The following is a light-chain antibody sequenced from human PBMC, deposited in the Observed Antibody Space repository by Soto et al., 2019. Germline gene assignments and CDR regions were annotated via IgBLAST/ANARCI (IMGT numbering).Light chain of an antibody. Sequence: QSVLTQPPSASGSPGQSVTISCTGTSSDVGGYNFVSWYQQHPGKAPKFMIYEVSKRPSGVPDRFSGSKSGNTASLTVSGLQGEDEADYYCSSYAGGIKWVFGGGTKLTVL. CDR3: SSYAGGIKWV. J-gene: IGLJ3*02. CDR1: SSDVGGYNF. CDR2: EVS. V-gene: IGLV2-8*01.